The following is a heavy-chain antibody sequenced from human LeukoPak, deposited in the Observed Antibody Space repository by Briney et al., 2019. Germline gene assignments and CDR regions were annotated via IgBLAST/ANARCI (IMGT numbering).Heavy chain of an antibody. J-gene: IGHJ3*02. CDR1: GYTFTGYY. Sequence: ASVKVSCKASGYTFTGYYMHWVRQAPGQGLEWMGRINPNSGGTNYAQKFQGRVTMTRDTSISTAYMELSRLRSDDTAVHYCARDGWELLFAFDIWGQGTMVTVSS. D-gene: IGHD1-26*01. CDR3: ARDGWELLFAFDI. CDR2: INPNSGGT. V-gene: IGHV1-2*06.